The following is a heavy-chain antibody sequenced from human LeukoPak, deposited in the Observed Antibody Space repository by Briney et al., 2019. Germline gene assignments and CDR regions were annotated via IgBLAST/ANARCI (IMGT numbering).Heavy chain of an antibody. CDR1: GYSISSGYY. Sequence: SETLSLTCTVSGYSISSGYYWGWVRQPPGKGLEWIATISHSGSTYYNPSLKSQVTISVDTSKNQFSLKLSSVTAADTAVYYCARGGLDYFDSWGQGTLVTVSS. CDR3: ARGGLDYFDS. CDR2: ISHSGST. J-gene: IGHJ4*02. V-gene: IGHV4-38-2*02. D-gene: IGHD6-19*01.